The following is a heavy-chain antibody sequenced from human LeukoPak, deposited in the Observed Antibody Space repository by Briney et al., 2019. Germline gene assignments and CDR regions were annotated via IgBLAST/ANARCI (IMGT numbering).Heavy chain of an antibody. V-gene: IGHV3-21*01. Sequence: PGGSLRLSCAASGFTFSSYSMNWVRQAPGKGLEWVSSISSNSSYIYYADSVKGRLTISRDKAKNALSLQMNSLRAEDTAVYYCARNDYGDYGHDFDYWGQGALVTVSS. CDR3: ARNDYGDYGHDFDY. J-gene: IGHJ4*02. D-gene: IGHD4-17*01. CDR2: ISSNSSYI. CDR1: GFTFSSYS.